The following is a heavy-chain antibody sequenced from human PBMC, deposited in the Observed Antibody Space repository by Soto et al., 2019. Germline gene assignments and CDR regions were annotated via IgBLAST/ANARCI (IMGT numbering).Heavy chain of an antibody. CDR2: IIPIFGTA. V-gene: IGHV1-69*13. D-gene: IGHD2-21*02. Sequence: SVQVSCKASGGTFSSYAISWLRQAPGQGLEWMGGIIPIFGTANYAQKFQGRVTITADESTSTAYMELSSLRSEDTAVYYCARARIVVVTAMPDWFDPWGQGTLVTVSS. CDR1: GGTFSSYA. J-gene: IGHJ5*02. CDR3: ARARIVVVTAMPDWFDP.